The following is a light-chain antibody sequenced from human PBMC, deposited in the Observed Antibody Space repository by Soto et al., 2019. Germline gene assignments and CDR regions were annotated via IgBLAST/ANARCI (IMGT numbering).Light chain of an antibody. CDR2: DAS. CDR3: QQYNGYSLT. V-gene: IGKV1-5*01. Sequence: DIQMTPSPSTLSASVGDRVTITCRASQNINSWLAWYQQKPGKAPKLLIYDASSLESGVPSKFSGSGSGTEFTLTISSLQPDDFATYYCQQYNGYSLTFGQGTKVDIK. J-gene: IGKJ1*01. CDR1: QNINSW.